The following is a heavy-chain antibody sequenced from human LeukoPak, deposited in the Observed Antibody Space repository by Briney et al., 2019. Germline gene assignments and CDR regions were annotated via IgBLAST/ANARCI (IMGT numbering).Heavy chain of an antibody. CDR3: AENGPWSLKY. D-gene: IGHD2-15*01. Sequence: PSGTLSLTCAVSGGFISNINWWSWVRQPPGRGLEWIGEVHQSGVTNYNPSLKSRVTISLDKSNNQFTLKLNSETAADTAVYFCAENGPWSLKYWGQGTLVTVSS. V-gene: IGHV4-4*02. J-gene: IGHJ4*02. CDR2: VHQSGVT. CDR1: GGFISNINW.